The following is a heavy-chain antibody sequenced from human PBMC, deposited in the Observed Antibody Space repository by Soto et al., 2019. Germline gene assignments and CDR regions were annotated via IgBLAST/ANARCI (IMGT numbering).Heavy chain of an antibody. CDR2: VYYDWST. D-gene: IGHD3-10*02. V-gene: IGHV4-39*01. CDR1: GGSITDTIYY. J-gene: IGHJ5*01. CDR3: SRRARHFDVIDS. Sequence: QLQLQESGPGLVKPSETLSLTCAVSGGSITDTIYYWDWVRRPPGGGLEWIATVYYDWSTFYNPYLKSLVILPVGTSKNQSSVRLSSASAADTVVYSCSRRARHFDVIDSWGRGTLVTVSS.